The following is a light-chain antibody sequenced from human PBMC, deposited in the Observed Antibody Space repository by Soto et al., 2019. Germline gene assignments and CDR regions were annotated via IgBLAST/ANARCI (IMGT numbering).Light chain of an antibody. J-gene: IGLJ3*02. Sequence: QSVLTQPPSASGTPGQRVTISCSGSSSNIGSNYVYWYQQLPGTAPKVLMYRNNQRPSGVPDRFSGSKSGTSASLAISGLRSEDEADYYCAAWDDSLSGWVFGGGTRLTVL. CDR1: SSNIGSNY. CDR2: RNN. V-gene: IGLV1-47*01. CDR3: AAWDDSLSGWV.